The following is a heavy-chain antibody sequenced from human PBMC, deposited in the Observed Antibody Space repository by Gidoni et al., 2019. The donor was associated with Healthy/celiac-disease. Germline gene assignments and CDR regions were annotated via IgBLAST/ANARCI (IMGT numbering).Heavy chain of an antibody. CDR3: AKRRYLLGMNGFDP. V-gene: IGHV1-8*01. CDR1: GYPFHSYD. D-gene: IGHD3-16*02. CDR2: LNPNSGNT. Sequence: QVQLVQSGAEVKKPGASVKVSCKASGYPFHSYDSNWVRPATGQGLDWMGWLNPNSGNTGYAKKFQGRVTMTRNTSISTAYMELSSLRSEDTAVYYCAKRRYLLGMNGFDPWGQGTLVTVSS. J-gene: IGHJ5*02.